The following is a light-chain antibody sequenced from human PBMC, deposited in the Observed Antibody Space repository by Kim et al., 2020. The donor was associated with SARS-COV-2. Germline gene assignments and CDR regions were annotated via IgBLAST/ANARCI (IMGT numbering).Light chain of an antibody. CDR2: QDS. J-gene: IGLJ2*01. CDR1: KLGDRY. CDR3: QAWDSTTASVV. Sequence: SYELTQPPSVSVSPEQTASITCSGDKLGDRYACWYQQRPGQSPVLVIYQDSKRPSGIAERFSGSNSGNTATLTISGTQAMDEADYYCQAWDSTTASVVFGGGTQLTVL. V-gene: IGLV3-1*01.